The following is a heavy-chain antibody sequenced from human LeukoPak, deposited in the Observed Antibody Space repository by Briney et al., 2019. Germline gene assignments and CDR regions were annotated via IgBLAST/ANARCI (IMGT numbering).Heavy chain of an antibody. V-gene: IGHV3-21*01. CDR3: ALGDYGAPFDY. D-gene: IGHD4-17*01. CDR1: GFNFLGYN. J-gene: IGHJ4*02. CDR2: ISSSSSYI. Sequence: GGSLRLSCITSGFNFLGYNMAWVRQAPGKGLEWVSSISSSSSYIYYADSVKGRFTISRDNAKNSLYLQMNSLRAEDTAVYYCALGDYGAPFDYWGQGTLVTVSS.